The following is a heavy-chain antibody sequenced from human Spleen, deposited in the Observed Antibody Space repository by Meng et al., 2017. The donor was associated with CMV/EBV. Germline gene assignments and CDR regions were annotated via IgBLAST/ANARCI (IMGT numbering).Heavy chain of an antibody. J-gene: IGHJ6*02. CDR1: GFTFSSYA. Sequence: GESLKISCAASGFTFSSYAMHWVRQAPGKGLEWVAVISYDGSNKYYADSVKGRFTISRDNSKNTLYLQMNSLRAEDTAVYYCARDSMDSAVVVPAAIVAYYGMDVWGQGTTVTVSS. V-gene: IGHV3-30-3*01. D-gene: IGHD2-2*02. CDR2: ISYDGSNK. CDR3: ARDSMDSAVVVPAAIVAYYGMDV.